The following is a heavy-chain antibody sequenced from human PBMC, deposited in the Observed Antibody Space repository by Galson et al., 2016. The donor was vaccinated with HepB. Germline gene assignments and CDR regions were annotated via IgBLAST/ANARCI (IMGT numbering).Heavy chain of an antibody. CDR3: EAEEFVHCGGGCAF. CDR2: ISSRGETK. Sequence: SLRLSCAASGFAFKVYNMKWVRQAPGKGLECISYISSRGETKYYADSVKGRFSISRDNAKNSLYLQMNSLKDEDTATYYCEAEEFVHCGGGCAFWGQGTLVTVSS. J-gene: IGHJ4*02. V-gene: IGHV3-48*03. CDR1: GFAFKVYN. D-gene: IGHD2-21*02.